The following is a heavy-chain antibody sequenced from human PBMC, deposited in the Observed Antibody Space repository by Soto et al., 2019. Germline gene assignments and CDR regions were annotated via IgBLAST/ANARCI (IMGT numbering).Heavy chain of an antibody. J-gene: IGHJ5*02. D-gene: IGHD3-9*01. V-gene: IGHV3-30-3*01. CDR2: ISYDGSNK. Sequence: QVQLVESGGGVVQPGRSLRLSCAASGFTFSSYAMHWVRQAPGKGLEWVAVISYDGSNKYYADSVKGRFTISRDNSKNTLYLQMNSLRAEDTAVYYCARDRSYYDILTGYYYWFDPWGQGTLVTVSS. CDR3: ARDRSYYDILTGYYYWFDP. CDR1: GFTFSSYA.